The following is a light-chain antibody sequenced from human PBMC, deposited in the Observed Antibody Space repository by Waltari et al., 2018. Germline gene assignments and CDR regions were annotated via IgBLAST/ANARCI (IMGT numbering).Light chain of an antibody. J-gene: IGLJ1*01. CDR1: SRDVGGYNF. CDR2: DVT. Sequence: QSALTQPRSVSGSPGQSVTISCTGPSRDVGGYNFVSWYQQHPGRAPKLIIYDVTKRPSGVPDRFSGSKSGSTASLTISGLQTEDEADYYCCSYAGSHTFVFGSGTEVTVL. V-gene: IGLV2-11*01. CDR3: CSYAGSHTFV.